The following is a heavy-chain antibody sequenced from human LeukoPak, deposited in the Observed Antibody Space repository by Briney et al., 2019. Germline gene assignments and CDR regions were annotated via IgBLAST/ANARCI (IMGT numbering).Heavy chain of an antibody. CDR2: IWYDGSNK. Sequence: GRSLRLSCAASGFTFSSYGMHWVRQAPGKGLEWVAVIWYDGSNKYYADSVKGRFTISRDNSKNTLYLQMNSLRAEDTAVHYCARDPGNIAAAGPTNWFDPWGQGPLVTVSS. V-gene: IGHV3-33*01. D-gene: IGHD6-13*01. CDR3: ARDPGNIAAAGPTNWFDP. CDR1: GFTFSSYG. J-gene: IGHJ5*02.